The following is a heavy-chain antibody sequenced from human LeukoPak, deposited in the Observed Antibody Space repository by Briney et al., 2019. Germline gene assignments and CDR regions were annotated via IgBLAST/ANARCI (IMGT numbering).Heavy chain of an antibody. CDR1: GFTFSSYG. CDR2: ISYDGSNK. J-gene: IGHJ4*02. V-gene: IGHV3-30*18. Sequence: GGSLRLSCAASGFTFSSYGMHWVRQAPGKGLEWVAVISYDGSNKYYAGSVKGRFTISRDNSKNTLYLQMNSLRAEDTAVYYCAKGDTAMVTSDFDYWGQGTLVTVSS. D-gene: IGHD5-18*01. CDR3: AKGDTAMVTSDFDY.